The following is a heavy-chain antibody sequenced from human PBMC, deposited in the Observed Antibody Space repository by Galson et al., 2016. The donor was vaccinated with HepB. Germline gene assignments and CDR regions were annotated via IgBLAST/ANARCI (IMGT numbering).Heavy chain of an antibody. D-gene: IGHD1-14*01. CDR2: IYYSGST. V-gene: IGHV4-31*03. CDR3: ASDTAGGVDY. J-gene: IGHJ4*02. Sequence: TLSLTCTVSGGSISSGNYYWSWIRQHPGKGLEWIGYIYYSGSTYYNPSLKSRVTMSVDTSKNQFSLKLSSVTAADTAVYYCASDTAGGVDYWGLGTLVTVSS. CDR1: GGSISSGNYY.